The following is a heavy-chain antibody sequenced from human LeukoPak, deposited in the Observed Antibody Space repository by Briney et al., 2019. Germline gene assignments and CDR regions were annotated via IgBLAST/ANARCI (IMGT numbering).Heavy chain of an antibody. CDR3: TVEKRLDGNWFFDL. CDR1: GDSFSSFG. V-gene: IGHV1-69*01. D-gene: IGHD1-1*01. J-gene: IGHJ4*02. Sequence: SVKVSCKASGDSFSSFGFNWVRQAPGQGLGWMRRITPIFGSAHYPQRFQGRVTITADESTTTVYMELSILRSEDTALYYCTVEKRLDGNWFFDLWGQGTVVTVSS. CDR2: ITPIFGSA.